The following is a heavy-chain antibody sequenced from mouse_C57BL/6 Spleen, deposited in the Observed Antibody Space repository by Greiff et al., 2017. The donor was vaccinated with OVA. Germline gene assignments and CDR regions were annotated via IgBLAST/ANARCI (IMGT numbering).Heavy chain of an antibody. Sequence: QVQLQQPGAELVKPGASVKLSCKASGYTFTSYWMHWVKQRPGRGLEWIGRIAPNSGGTKYNEKFKSKATLTVDKPSSTAYMQLSSLTSEDSAVYYCARDYGSSYEENYFDYWGQGTTLTVSS. J-gene: IGHJ2*01. CDR3: ARDYGSSYEENYFDY. CDR1: GYTFTSYW. CDR2: IAPNSGGT. V-gene: IGHV1-72*01. D-gene: IGHD1-1*01.